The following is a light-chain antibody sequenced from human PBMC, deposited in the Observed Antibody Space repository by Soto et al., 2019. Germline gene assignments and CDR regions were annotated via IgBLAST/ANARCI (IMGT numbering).Light chain of an antibody. CDR1: QSVSTR. CDR3: QQYHNWPVT. J-gene: IGKJ4*01. Sequence: EIVMTQSPATLSVSPGERVTFSCRASQSVSTRLAWYQHKPGQAPRLLISGASTGATGIPPRFSGSGSATDFTLTVNSLQSEDIAVYYCQQYHNWPVTFGGGTKVDIK. CDR2: GAS. V-gene: IGKV3-15*01.